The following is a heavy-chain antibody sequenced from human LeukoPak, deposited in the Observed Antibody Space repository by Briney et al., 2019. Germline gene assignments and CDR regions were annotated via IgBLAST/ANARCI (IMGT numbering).Heavy chain of an antibody. CDR2: IYDSGST. D-gene: IGHD3-16*01. J-gene: IGHJ6*02. Sequence: SETLSLTCTVSGGSIRSSYYYWGWIRQPPGKGLEWIGSIYDSGSTYYNPSLKSRVTISVDTSKNQFSLKLSSVTAADTAVYYRARVSRGGVYYYGMDVWGQGTTVIVSS. CDR1: GGSIRSSYYY. V-gene: IGHV4-39*07. CDR3: ARVSRGGVYYYGMDV.